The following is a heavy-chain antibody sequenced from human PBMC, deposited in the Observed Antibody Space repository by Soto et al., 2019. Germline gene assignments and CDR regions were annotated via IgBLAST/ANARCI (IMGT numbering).Heavy chain of an antibody. J-gene: IGHJ4*02. CDR3: AKGPPLDY. Sequence: GGSLRLSCAASGFTFSYYSMHWVRQAPGKGLEWVAVISYDGSNKYYADSVKGRFIISRDNSKNRLYLQMNSLRAEDTAVYYCAKGPPLDYWGQGTMLTVYS. CDR2: ISYDGSNK. CDR1: GFTFSYYS. V-gene: IGHV3-30*18.